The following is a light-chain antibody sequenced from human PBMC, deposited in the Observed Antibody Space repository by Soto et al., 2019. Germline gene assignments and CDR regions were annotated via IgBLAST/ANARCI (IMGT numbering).Light chain of an antibody. Sequence: QSVLTQPASVSGSPGQSIAISCAGTSSDVGGYDYVSWYQQHPGKAPKLMIYDVNNRPSGVSNRFSGSKSGNTASLTISGLQAEDEADYYCSSYTTGSTPFYVFGTGTKLTVL. CDR2: DVN. CDR1: SSDVGGYDY. V-gene: IGLV2-14*03. J-gene: IGLJ1*01. CDR3: SSYTTGSTPFYV.